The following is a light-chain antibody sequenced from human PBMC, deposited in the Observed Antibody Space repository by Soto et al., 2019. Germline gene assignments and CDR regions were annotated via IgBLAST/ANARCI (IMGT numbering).Light chain of an antibody. CDR3: QQYYSKSLT. V-gene: IGKV4-1*01. CDR1: QSVLYSSNNKNY. J-gene: IGKJ4*01. Sequence: DIVMTQSPDSLAVSLGERATINCKSSQSVLYSSNNKNYLAWYQQKPGQPPKLLIYWASTRESVVHDQFSGSGSGTDFTLTIISLQAEDVAVYSCQQYYSKSLTFGVGTKVEIK. CDR2: WAS.